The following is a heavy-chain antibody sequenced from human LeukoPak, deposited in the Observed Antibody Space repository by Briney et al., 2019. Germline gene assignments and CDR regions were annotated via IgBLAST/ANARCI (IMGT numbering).Heavy chain of an antibody. D-gene: IGHD3-10*01. CDR3: ARDQAGPYYYGSGSPYGMDV. CDR2: ISAYNGNT. Sequence: ASVKVSCKASGYTFTSYGISWVRQAPGQGLEWMGWISAYNGNTYYAQKLQGRVTMTTDTSTSTAYMELRSLRSDDTAVYYCARDQAGPYYYGSGSPYGMDVWGQGTTVTVSS. J-gene: IGHJ6*02. V-gene: IGHV1-18*01. CDR1: GYTFTSYG.